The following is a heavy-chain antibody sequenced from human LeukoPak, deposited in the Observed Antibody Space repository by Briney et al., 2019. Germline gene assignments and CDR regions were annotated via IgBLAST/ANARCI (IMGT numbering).Heavy chain of an antibody. V-gene: IGHV3-23*01. Sequence: PGGSLRLSCAASGFTFSSYAISWVRQAPGKGLEWVSAISGSGGSTYYADSVKGRFTISRDNSKNTLYLQMNSLRAEDTAVYYCAKGILGYCSSTSCFPFDYWGQGTLVTVSS. J-gene: IGHJ4*02. D-gene: IGHD2-2*01. CDR3: AKGILGYCSSTSCFPFDY. CDR2: ISGSGGST. CDR1: GFTFSSYA.